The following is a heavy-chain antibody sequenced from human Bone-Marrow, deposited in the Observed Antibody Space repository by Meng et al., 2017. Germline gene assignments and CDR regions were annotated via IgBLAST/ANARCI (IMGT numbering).Heavy chain of an antibody. CDR3: AKDSGEHTNYFDY. CDR2: ISWDGGST. Sequence: ESLKTSCAASGFTFDDYTMHWVRQAPGKGLEWVSLISWDGGSTYYADSVKGRFTISRDNSKNSLYLQMNSLRTEDTALYYCAKDSGEHTNYFDYWGQGTLVTVSS. CDR1: GFTFDDYT. V-gene: IGHV3-43*01. J-gene: IGHJ4*02. D-gene: IGHD2-21*01.